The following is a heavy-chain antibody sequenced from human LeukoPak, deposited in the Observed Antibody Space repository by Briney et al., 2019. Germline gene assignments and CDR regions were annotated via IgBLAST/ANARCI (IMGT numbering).Heavy chain of an antibody. J-gene: IGHJ3*02. D-gene: IGHD3-10*01. CDR2: IKPDGTDK. CDR3: AREKRGTDAFDI. Sequence: GGSLRLSXAASGFTFSTYWMSWIRQAPGKGLEWLANIKPDGTDKYYVDSVKGRFTISRDNARNSLYLQMNTLRAEDTAVYYCAREKRGTDAFDIWGQGTMVTVSS. CDR1: GFTFSTYW. V-gene: IGHV3-7*01.